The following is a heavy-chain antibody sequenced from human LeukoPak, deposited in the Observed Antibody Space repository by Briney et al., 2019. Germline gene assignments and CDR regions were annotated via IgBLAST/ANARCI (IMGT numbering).Heavy chain of an antibody. CDR3: ARNYDILTGPAFDP. J-gene: IGHJ5*02. CDR1: GGSISSYY. Sequence: SETLSLTCTVSGGSISSYYWSWIRQPPGKGLEWIGYIYYSGSTNYNPSLKSRVTISVDTSKNQFSLKLSSVTAADTAVYYCARNYDILTGPAFDPWGQGTLVTVSS. CDR2: IYYSGST. D-gene: IGHD3-9*01. V-gene: IGHV4-59*01.